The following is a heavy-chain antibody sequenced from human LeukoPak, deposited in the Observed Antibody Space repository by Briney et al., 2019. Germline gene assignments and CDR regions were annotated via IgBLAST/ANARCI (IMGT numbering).Heavy chain of an antibody. Sequence: PGGSLRLSCVASGLAFSTYSMSWVRQAPGKGLEWVSYISSSGSTIYYTDSVKGRFTISRDNAKNSLYLQMNSLRAEDTAAFYCARGLATIPFDYWGQGTLVTVSS. V-gene: IGHV3-48*04. J-gene: IGHJ4*02. CDR1: GLAFSTYS. D-gene: IGHD5-24*01. CDR3: ARGLATIPFDY. CDR2: ISSSGSTI.